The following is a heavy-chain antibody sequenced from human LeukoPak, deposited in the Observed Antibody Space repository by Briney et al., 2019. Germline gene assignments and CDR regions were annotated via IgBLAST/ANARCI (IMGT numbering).Heavy chain of an antibody. J-gene: IGHJ4*02. V-gene: IGHV4-34*01. CDR2: INHSGST. CDR1: GGSFSGYY. Sequence: SETLSLTCAVYGGSFSGYYWSWIRQPPGKGLEWIGEINHSGSTNCNPSLKSRVTISVDTSKNQFSLKLSSVTAADTAVYYCARGYSSRKIDYWGQGTLVTVSS. D-gene: IGHD6-13*01. CDR3: ARGYSSRKIDY.